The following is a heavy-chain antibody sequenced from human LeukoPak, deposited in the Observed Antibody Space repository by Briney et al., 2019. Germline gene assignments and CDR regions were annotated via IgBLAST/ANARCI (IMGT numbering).Heavy chain of an antibody. CDR3: ARRTLISGDDY. CDR1: GYTFTSYD. J-gene: IGHJ4*02. Sequence: ASVKVSCKASGYTFTSYDINWARQAPGQGLEWMGWISGYNSHTKYAQKFQDRVTMTTDTSTSTAYMELWSLRSDDTAVYYCARRTLISGDDYWGQGTLVTVSS. D-gene: IGHD7-27*01. V-gene: IGHV1-18*01. CDR2: ISGYNSHT.